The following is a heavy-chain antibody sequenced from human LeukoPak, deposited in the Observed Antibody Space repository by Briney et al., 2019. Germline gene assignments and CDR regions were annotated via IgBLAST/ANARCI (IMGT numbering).Heavy chain of an antibody. CDR1: GGTFSSYT. Sequence: SVKVSCKASGGTFSSYTISWVRQAPGQGLEWMGRIIPILGIANYAQKFQGRVTITADKSTSTAYMELSSLRSEDTAVYYCASIYDFGSGYLGHAAFDIWGQGTMVTVSS. D-gene: IGHD3-3*01. CDR2: IIPILGIA. CDR3: ASIYDFGSGYLGHAAFDI. V-gene: IGHV1-69*02. J-gene: IGHJ3*02.